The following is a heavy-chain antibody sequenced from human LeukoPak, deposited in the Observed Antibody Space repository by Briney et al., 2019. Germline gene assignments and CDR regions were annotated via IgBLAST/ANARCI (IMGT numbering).Heavy chain of an antibody. CDR3: AREFEHWSGYYSSGPYFDY. CDR2: FSTFNGNT. V-gene: IGHV1-18*01. Sequence: ASVKVPCKASGYIFTNYGITWVRQAPGQGLEWMGWFSTFNGNTNYVQKLQGRVTMTTDTSTSTAYMELRSLRSDDTAMYYCAREFEHWSGYYSSGPYFDYWGQGTLVTVSS. D-gene: IGHD3-3*01. CDR1: GYIFTNYG. J-gene: IGHJ4*02.